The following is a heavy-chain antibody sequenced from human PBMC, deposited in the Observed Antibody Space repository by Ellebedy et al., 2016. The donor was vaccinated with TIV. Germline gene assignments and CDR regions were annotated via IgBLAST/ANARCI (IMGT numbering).Heavy chain of an antibody. V-gene: IGHV4-39*01. CDR2: IYYSGST. Sequence: GSLRLXXTVSGGSISSSSYYWGWIRQPPGKGLEWIGSIYYSGSTYYNPSLKSRVTISVDTSKNQFSLKLSSVTAADTAVYYCARQNYYDSSGYYWAFDIWGQGTMVTVSS. D-gene: IGHD3-22*01. J-gene: IGHJ3*02. CDR1: GGSISSSSYY. CDR3: ARQNYYDSSGYYWAFDI.